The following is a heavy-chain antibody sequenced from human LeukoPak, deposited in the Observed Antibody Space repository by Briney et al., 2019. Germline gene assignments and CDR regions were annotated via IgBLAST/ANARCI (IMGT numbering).Heavy chain of an antibody. V-gene: IGHV4-4*07. J-gene: IGHJ4*02. CDR3: ASAHIQYYYGSGSFYFDY. Sequence: SETLSLTCTVSGGSISSYYWSWIRQPAGKGQEWIARIYSSGSTNYNPSLKSRVTMSVDTSKNQFSLKLSSVTAADTAVYYCASAHIQYYYGSGSFYFDYWGQGTLVTVSS. CDR1: GGSISSYY. D-gene: IGHD3-10*01. CDR2: IYSSGST.